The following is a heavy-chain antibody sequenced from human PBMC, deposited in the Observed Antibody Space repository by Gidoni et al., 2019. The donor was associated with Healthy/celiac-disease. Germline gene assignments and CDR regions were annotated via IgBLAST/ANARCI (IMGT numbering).Heavy chain of an antibody. D-gene: IGHD2-2*01. Sequence: HVQLVQSGAAVNKPGASVKVSCKASGSPFTGYYMPWVRQAPGQGLEWMGWNNTNSGGKNYAKNFQGRVTMTRDTSIRTAYMGLSRRRSDDTAVYCCATGYCSSTSCYEFDYWGQGTLVTVSS. CDR2: NNTNSGGK. CDR3: ATGYCSSTSCYEFDY. V-gene: IGHV1-2*02. J-gene: IGHJ4*02. CDR1: GSPFTGYY.